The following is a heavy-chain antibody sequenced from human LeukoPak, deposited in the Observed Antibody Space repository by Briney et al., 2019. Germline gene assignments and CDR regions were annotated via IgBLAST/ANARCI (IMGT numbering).Heavy chain of an antibody. J-gene: IGHJ6*03. D-gene: IGHD3-10*01. Sequence: ASVKVSCKASGYTFTSYYMHWVRQAPGQGLEWMGWIYPNSGGTNYAQKFQGRVTVTRDTSISTAYMELSRLRSDDTAAYYCAREAYDSGSFRTDYYYMDVWGKGTTVTISS. V-gene: IGHV1-2*02. CDR3: AREAYDSGSFRTDYYYMDV. CDR2: IYPNSGGT. CDR1: GYTFTSYY.